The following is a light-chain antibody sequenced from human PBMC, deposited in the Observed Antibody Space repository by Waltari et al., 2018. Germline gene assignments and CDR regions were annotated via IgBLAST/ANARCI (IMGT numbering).Light chain of an antibody. Sequence: QSVLTQPPSASGTPGQRVTISCSGRISNIGTNYVSWYQQLPGTAPRLLIYGNNQWPSGVPDRFSGSMSGTSASLAISGLRSEDESTYYCATWDDSLSGVVFGGGTKLTVL. CDR1: ISNIGTNY. J-gene: IGLJ3*02. CDR2: GNN. V-gene: IGLV1-47*01. CDR3: ATWDDSLSGVV.